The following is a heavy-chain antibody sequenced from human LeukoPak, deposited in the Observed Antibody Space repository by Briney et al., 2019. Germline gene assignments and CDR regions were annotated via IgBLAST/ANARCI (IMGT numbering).Heavy chain of an antibody. CDR2: INPNSGGT. D-gene: IGHD3-22*01. CDR1: GYTFTGYY. V-gene: IGHV1-2*02. Sequence: GASVKVSCKASGYTFTGYYMHWVRQAPGQGLEWMGWINPNSGGTNYAQKFQGRVTMTRDTSISTAYMELSRLRSDDTAVYYCARYYDSSGYLGDYWGQGTLVTVSS. CDR3: ARYYDSSGYLGDY. J-gene: IGHJ4*02.